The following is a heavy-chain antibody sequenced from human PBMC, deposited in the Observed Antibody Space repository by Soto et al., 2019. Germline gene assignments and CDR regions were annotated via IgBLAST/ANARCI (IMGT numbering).Heavy chain of an antibody. J-gene: IGHJ6*02. Sequence: ASVKVSCKVSGNTLTELSIHWVRQAPGQGLEWMGIINPSGGSTSYAQEFQGRVTMTRDTSTSTVYMELSSLRSEDTAVYYCARVTWIRYGMDVWGQGTTVTVSS. D-gene: IGHD3-16*01. V-gene: IGHV1-46*01. CDR3: ARVTWIRYGMDV. CDR2: INPSGGST. CDR1: GNTLTELS.